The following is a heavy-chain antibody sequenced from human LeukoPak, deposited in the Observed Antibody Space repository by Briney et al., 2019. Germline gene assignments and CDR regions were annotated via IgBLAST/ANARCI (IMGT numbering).Heavy chain of an antibody. Sequence: GGSLRLSCAASGLTFNNDAMNWVRQAPGKGLEWVSAISGSGDTTSYADSVKGRFTISRDNSKNMLYLQMNSLRAEDTAVYYCAKDRAPMDVWGKGTTVTVSS. V-gene: IGHV3-23*01. J-gene: IGHJ6*03. CDR3: AKDRAPMDV. CDR2: ISGSGDTT. CDR1: GLTFNNDA.